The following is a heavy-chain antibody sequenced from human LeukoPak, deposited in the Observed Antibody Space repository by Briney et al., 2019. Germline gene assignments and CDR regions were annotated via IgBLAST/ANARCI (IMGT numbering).Heavy chain of an antibody. D-gene: IGHD3-10*02. J-gene: IGHJ4*02. V-gene: IGHV3-66*01. CDR2: IYSGGST. CDR3: ARGFVCSD. CDR1: GFTFSDYY. Sequence: GGSLRLSCAASGFTFSDYYMSWIRQAPGKGLEWVSVIYSGGSTYYADSVKGRFTISRDNSKNTPYLQMNSLRAEDTAVYYCARGFVCSDWGQGTLVTVSS.